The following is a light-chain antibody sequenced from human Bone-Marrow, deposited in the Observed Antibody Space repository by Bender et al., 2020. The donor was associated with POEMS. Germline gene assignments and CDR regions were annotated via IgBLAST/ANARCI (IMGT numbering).Light chain of an antibody. Sequence: QSALTQPPSASGSPGQEVTISCTGTSSDVGAYDSVSWYQQYPGKAPKLMIYDVSNRPSGVSNRFSGSKSGSTASLTISGLQAEDEADYYCTSYTSSSTLMLFGGGTKLTVL. V-gene: IGLV2-14*03. CDR1: SSDVGAYDS. CDR2: DVS. J-gene: IGLJ2*01. CDR3: TSYTSSSTLML.